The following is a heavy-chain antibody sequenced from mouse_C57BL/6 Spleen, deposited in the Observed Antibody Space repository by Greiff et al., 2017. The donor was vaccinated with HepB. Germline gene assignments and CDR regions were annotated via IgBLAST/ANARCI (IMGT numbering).Heavy chain of an antibody. J-gene: IGHJ4*01. CDR2: IDPANGNT. D-gene: IGHD1-1*01. V-gene: IGHV14-3*01. CDR3: AGGDYYGSSSRYAMDY. CDR1: GFNIKNTY. Sequence: EVQLQQSVAELVRPGASVKLSCTASGFNIKNTYMHWVKQRPEQGLEWIGRIDPANGNTKYAPKFQGKATITADTSSNTAYLQLSSLTSEDPAIYYCAGGDYYGSSSRYAMDYWGQGTSVTVSS.